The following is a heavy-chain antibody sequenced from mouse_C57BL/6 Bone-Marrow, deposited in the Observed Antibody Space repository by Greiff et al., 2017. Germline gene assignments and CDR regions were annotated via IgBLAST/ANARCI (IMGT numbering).Heavy chain of an antibody. CDR1: GYSITSGYY. J-gene: IGHJ1*03. V-gene: IGHV3-6*01. D-gene: IGHD1-1*01. CDR3: AREFYYGSSRYFDV. Sequence: EVKLMESGPGLVKPSQSLSLTCSVTGYSITSGYYWNWIRQFPGNKLEWMGYISYDGSTNYNPSLKNRISITRATSKNPFFLKLNSLTTEDTAPYYCAREFYYGSSRYFDVWGTGTTVTVSS. CDR2: ISYDGST.